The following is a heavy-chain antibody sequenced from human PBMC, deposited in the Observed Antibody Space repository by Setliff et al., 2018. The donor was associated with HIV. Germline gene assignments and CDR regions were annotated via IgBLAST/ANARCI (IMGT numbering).Heavy chain of an antibody. CDR1: GGSFSGYY. J-gene: IGHJ5*02. CDR2: INHSGST. CDR3: ARTIKEHLAVLWFDP. Sequence: SETLSLTCAVYGGSFSGYYWSWIRQSPGKGLEWIGEINHSGSTNYNPSLKSRVTILGDTSKNQFSLKVTSVTAADTAVYYCARTIKEHLAVLWFDPWGQGTLVTVSS. V-gene: IGHV4-34*01. D-gene: IGHD3-3*02.